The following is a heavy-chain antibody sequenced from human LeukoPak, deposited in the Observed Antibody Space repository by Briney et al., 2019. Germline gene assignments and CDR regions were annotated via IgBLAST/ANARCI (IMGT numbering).Heavy chain of an antibody. D-gene: IGHD3-16*01. CDR1: GFTFNYYE. V-gene: IGHV3-48*03. J-gene: IGHJ4*02. Sequence: GGSLRLSCAGTGFTFNYYEMNWVRQAPGKGLEWVAYISSSGGLIYYADSVKGRFTISRDNAKNSLYLQMNSLRAEDTAVYYCARSSMIPIGFFDSWGQGTLVTVSS. CDR3: ARSSMIPIGFFDS. CDR2: ISSSGGLI.